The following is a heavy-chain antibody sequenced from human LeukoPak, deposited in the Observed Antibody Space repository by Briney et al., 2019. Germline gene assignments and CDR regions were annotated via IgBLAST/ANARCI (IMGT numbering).Heavy chain of an antibody. D-gene: IGHD3-10*01. CDR3: ARLGRFYFGSGTVYNAFDI. CDR1: GGSIIIHN. J-gene: IGHJ3*02. CDR2: TEST. Sequence: PSETLSLTCTVSGGSIIIHNFNWVRNFPGPGLEFIAYTESTNKTPSLQSRVTISVVTAKNQISLYLNSVTAADAAVYDCARLGRFYFGSGTVYNAFDIWGQGTKVSVSS. V-gene: IGHV4-4*09.